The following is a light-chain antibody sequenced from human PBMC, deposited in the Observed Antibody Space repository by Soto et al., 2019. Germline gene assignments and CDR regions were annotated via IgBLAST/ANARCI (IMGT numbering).Light chain of an antibody. CDR1: QYVSSF. CDR2: YAS. CDR3: QQRYNSPPT. J-gene: IGKJ1*01. Sequence: EILLTQSPATLSLSPGERATLSCGASQYVSSFLAWYQQKAGQAPRLLIYYASHRATGIPARFSGSGSGTDFTLTINSLEPEDFEIYYCQQRYNSPPTFGQGTKVDIK. V-gene: IGKV3-11*01.